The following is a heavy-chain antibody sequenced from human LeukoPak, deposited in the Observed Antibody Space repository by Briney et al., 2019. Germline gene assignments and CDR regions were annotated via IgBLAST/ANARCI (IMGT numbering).Heavy chain of an antibody. CDR2: ISYDGSNK. J-gene: IGHJ4*02. V-gene: IGHV3-30-3*01. CDR1: GFTFSSYA. CDR3: ARDLSRYCTNGVCYTNDY. D-gene: IGHD2-8*01. Sequence: GGSLRLSCAASGFTFSSYAMHWVRQAPGKGLEWVAVISYDGSNKYYADSVKSRFTISRDNSKNTLYLQMNSLRAEDTAVYYCARDLSRYCTNGVCYTNDYWGQGTLVTVSS.